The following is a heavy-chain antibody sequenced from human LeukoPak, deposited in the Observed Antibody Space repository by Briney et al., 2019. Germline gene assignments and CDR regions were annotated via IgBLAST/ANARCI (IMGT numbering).Heavy chain of an antibody. J-gene: IGHJ5*02. D-gene: IGHD3-16*01. CDR3: AKDDNYIRFLS. CDR2: IMPLFGTA. Sequence: SVKVSCKASGGTFSRNDISWVRQAPGQGLEWMGGIMPLFGTAKNAQKFQGRVTITADKSTSTAYMELSSLRSEDTAVYYCAKDDNYIRFLSWGQGTLVTVSS. CDR1: GGTFSRND. V-gene: IGHV1-69*06.